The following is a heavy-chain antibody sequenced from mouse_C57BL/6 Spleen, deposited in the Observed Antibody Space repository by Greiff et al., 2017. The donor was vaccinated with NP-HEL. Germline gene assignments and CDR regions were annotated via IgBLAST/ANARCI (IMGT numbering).Heavy chain of an antibody. J-gene: IGHJ4*01. D-gene: IGHD1-1*02. CDR2: IDPSDSYT. Sequence: VQLQQSGAELVRPGASVKLSCKASGYTFTSYWMHWVKQRPGQGLEWIGEIDPSDSYTNYNQKFKGKSTLTVDKSSSTAYMQLSSLTSEDSAVYYCAMAPYAMDYWGQGTSVTVSS. CDR1: GYTFTSYW. V-gene: IGHV1-69*01. CDR3: AMAPYAMDY.